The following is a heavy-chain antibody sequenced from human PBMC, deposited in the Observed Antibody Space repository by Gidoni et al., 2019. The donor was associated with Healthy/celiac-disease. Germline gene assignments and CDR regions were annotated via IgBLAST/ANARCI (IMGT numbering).Heavy chain of an antibody. V-gene: IGHV3-23*01. D-gene: IGHD2-15*01. CDR2: ISGSGGST. CDR3: AKFSHCSGGSCYSSSAFDI. J-gene: IGHJ3*02. Sequence: EVQLLESGGGLVQPGGSLRLSCAASGFTFSRYAMSWVRQAPGKGLEWVSAISGSGGSTYYADSVKGRFTISRDNSKNTLYLQMNSLRAEDTAVYYCAKFSHCSGGSCYSSSAFDIWGQGTMVTVSS. CDR1: GFTFSRYA.